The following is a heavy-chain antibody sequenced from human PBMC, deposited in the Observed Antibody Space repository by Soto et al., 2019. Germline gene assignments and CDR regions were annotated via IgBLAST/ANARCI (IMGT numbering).Heavy chain of an antibody. V-gene: IGHV1-18*01. CDR3: ARDARVAVAGNWFDP. D-gene: IGHD6-19*01. Sequence: QVQLVQSGAEVKKPGASLKVSCKASGYTFTSYGISWVGQAPVQGLDGMGSISAYNGNTNYAKKLNGRVTMTTDTSTSTAYMELRSLRYDDTAVYYCARDARVAVAGNWFDPWGQGTLVTVSS. CDR1: GYTFTSYG. J-gene: IGHJ5*02. CDR2: ISAYNGNT.